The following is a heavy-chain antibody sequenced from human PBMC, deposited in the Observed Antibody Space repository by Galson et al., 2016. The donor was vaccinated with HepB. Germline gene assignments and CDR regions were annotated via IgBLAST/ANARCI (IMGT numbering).Heavy chain of an antibody. D-gene: IGHD4-17*01. CDR1: GGSFSGYY. CDR3: ARGDNPDYGDYASAYYYMDV. V-gene: IGHV4-34*04. J-gene: IGHJ6*03. CDR2: INHSGTT. Sequence: SETLSLTCAVYGGSFSGYYWSWTRQPPGKGLEWLGEINHSGTTTNNPSLKSRATISVDTPKNQFSLKLSSVTAADAAVYYCARGDNPDYGDYASAYYYMDVWGKGTTVTVSS.